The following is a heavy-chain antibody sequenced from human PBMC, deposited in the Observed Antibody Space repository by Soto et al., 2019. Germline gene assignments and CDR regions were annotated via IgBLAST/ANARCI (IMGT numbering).Heavy chain of an antibody. D-gene: IGHD3-10*01. V-gene: IGHV1-18*01. CDR1: GCILLSYI. CDR3: AKDKTRDRGVIINCYGMDV. Sequence: GGAVQVSCMASGCILLSYILSWVRQAAGREAEGMGWISTHYGKTNYAQNLQGRVTINTDTSTNTAYMELRRLRNDDTAVYSCAKDKTRDRGVIINCYGMDVWGQGTTVTVSS. J-gene: IGHJ6*02. CDR2: ISTHYGKT.